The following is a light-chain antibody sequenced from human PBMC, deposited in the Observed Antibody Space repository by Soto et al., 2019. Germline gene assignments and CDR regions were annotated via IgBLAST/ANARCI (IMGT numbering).Light chain of an antibody. CDR2: VNS. Sequence: QSVLTQPASVSGSPGQSITIFCTGTSSDVGDYKYVSWYQQHPDKAPKLIIFVNSNRPSGISNRFSASKSGNRASLTISGLQAEDEADYYCSSYTSSDTPYVFGTGTKLTVL. CDR1: SSDVGDYKY. CDR3: SSYTSSDTPYV. V-gene: IGLV2-14*01. J-gene: IGLJ1*01.